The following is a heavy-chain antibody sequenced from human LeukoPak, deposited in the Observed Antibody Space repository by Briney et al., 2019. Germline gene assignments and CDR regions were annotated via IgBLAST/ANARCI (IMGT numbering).Heavy chain of an antibody. Sequence: GGSLRLSCAASGFTFSSYSMIGVRQAPGKGLEWVSSISSSSSYIYYADSVKGRFTVSRDNAKNSLYLQMNSRRAEDTAVYYCARDKSPGYQLPHPYAFDIWGQGTMVTVSS. V-gene: IGHV3-21*01. CDR2: ISSSSSYI. J-gene: IGHJ3*02. D-gene: IGHD2-2*01. CDR1: GFTFSSYS. CDR3: ARDKSPGYQLPHPYAFDI.